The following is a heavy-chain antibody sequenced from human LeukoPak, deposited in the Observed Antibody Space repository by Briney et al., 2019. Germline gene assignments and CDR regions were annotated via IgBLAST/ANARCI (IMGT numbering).Heavy chain of an antibody. D-gene: IGHD2-2*01. Sequence: PGGSLRLSCAASGLTVSSNHMSWVRQAPGKGLEWVSAISGSGGSTYYADSVKGRFTISRDNSKNTLYLQMNSLRAEDTAVYYCAKDRELGYCSSTSCYWDYWGQGTLVTVSS. CDR2: ISGSGGST. CDR3: AKDRELGYCSSTSCYWDY. V-gene: IGHV3-23*01. J-gene: IGHJ4*02. CDR1: GLTVSSNH.